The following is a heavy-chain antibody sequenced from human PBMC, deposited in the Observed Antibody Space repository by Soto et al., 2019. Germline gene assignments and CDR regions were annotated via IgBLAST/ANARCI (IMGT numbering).Heavy chain of an antibody. V-gene: IGHV4-39*01. CDR3: ARHPRSCSGGSCYRAYFDY. J-gene: IGHJ4*02. CDR1: GGSLSSGGYY. CDR2: IYYSGST. D-gene: IGHD2-15*01. Sequence: PSETLSLTCTVSGGSLSSGGYYWSWIRQHPGKGLEWIGYIYYSGSTYYNPSLKSRVTISVDTSKNQFSLKLSSVTAADTAVYYCARHPRSCSGGSCYRAYFDYWGQGTLVPVSS.